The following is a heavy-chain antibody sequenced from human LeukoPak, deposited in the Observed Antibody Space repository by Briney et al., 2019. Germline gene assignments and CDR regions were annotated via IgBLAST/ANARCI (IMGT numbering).Heavy chain of an antibody. V-gene: IGHV4-39*01. CDR2: IYYSGST. J-gene: IGHJ4*02. CDR1: GGSISSSSYY. CDR3: ARLRSGWAMGPFDY. Sequence: SETLSLTCTVSGGSISSSSYYWGWIRQPPGKGLEWIGSIYYSGSTYYNPSLKSRFTISVDTSKNQFSLKLSSVTAADTAVYYCARLRSGWAMGPFDYWGQGTLVTVSS. D-gene: IGHD6-25*01.